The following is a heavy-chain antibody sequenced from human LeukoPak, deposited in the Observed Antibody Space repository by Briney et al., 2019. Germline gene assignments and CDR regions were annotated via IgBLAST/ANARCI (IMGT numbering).Heavy chain of an antibody. CDR3: ARIDPRQLGGYYYCMDV. CDR2: IYHSGST. D-gene: IGHD6-6*01. J-gene: IGHJ6*03. Sequence: GTLSLTCAVSGGSISSSNWWSWVRQPPGKGLEWIGEIYHSGSTNYNPSLKSRVTILVDKSKNQFSLKLSSVTAADTAVYYCARIDPRQLGGYYYCMDVWGKGPRSPSP. V-gene: IGHV4-4*02. CDR1: GGSISSSNW.